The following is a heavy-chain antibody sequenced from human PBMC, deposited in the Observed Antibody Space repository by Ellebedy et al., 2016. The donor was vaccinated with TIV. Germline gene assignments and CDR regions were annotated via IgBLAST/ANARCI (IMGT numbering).Heavy chain of an antibody. CDR3: AKDAREIARISWEYDY. J-gene: IGHJ4*02. Sequence: PGGSLRLSCAASGFSFSRYGMHWVRQAPGKGLEWVAVVSYEGSNKYYADSVKGRFTISRESSENILYLQLNSLGTEDTAVYYCAKDAREIARISWEYDYWGQGTLVTVSS. D-gene: IGHD5-24*01. CDR1: GFSFSRYG. CDR2: VSYEGSNK. V-gene: IGHV3-30*18.